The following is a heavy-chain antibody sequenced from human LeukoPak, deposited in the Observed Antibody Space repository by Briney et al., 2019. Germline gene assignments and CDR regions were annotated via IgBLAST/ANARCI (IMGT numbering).Heavy chain of an antibody. V-gene: IGHV4-39*01. Sequence: NPSETLSLTCTVSGGSISSSSYYWGWLRQPPGKGLEWIGSIYYSGSTYYNPSLKSRVTISVDTSKNQFSLKLSSVTAADTAVYYCARHRIQLWAAGGYYFDYWGQGTLVTVSS. J-gene: IGHJ4*02. CDR3: ARHRIQLWAAGGYYFDY. D-gene: IGHD5-18*01. CDR1: GGSISSSSYY. CDR2: IYYSGST.